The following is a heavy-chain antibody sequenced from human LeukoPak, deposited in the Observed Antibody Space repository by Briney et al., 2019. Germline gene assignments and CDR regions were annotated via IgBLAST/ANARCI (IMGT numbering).Heavy chain of an antibody. CDR2: INHSGST. CDR1: GGSFSGYY. Sequence: SETLSLTCAVYGGSFSGYYWSWIRQPPGKGLEWIGEINHSGSTNYNPSLKSRVTISVDTSKNQFSLKLSSVTAADTAVYYCARGPILENSGPTPHFDYWGQGTLVTVSS. V-gene: IGHV4-34*01. J-gene: IGHJ4*02. CDR3: ARGPILENSGPTPHFDY. D-gene: IGHD1-26*01.